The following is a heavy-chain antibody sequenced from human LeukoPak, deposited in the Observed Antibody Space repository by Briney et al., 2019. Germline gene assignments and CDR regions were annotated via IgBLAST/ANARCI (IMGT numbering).Heavy chain of an antibody. V-gene: IGHV3-7*01. D-gene: IGHD6-13*01. Sequence: GGSLRLSCAASGFSLSSYWMTWVRQAPGKGLEWVANIKQDGSEKNYVDSVKGRFTISRDNAKNSLYLQMNSLRAEDTAVYYCARDSSPDYWGQGTLVTVSS. J-gene: IGHJ4*02. CDR3: ARDSSPDY. CDR2: IKQDGSEK. CDR1: GFSLSSYW.